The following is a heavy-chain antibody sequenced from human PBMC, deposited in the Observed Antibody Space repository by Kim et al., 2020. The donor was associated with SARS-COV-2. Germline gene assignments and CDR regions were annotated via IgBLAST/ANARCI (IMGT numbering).Heavy chain of an antibody. CDR3: ARDPGAGTTNYYGMDV. J-gene: IGHJ6*02. V-gene: IGHV3-74*01. D-gene: IGHD1-1*01. Sequence: SVKGRFTISRDNAKNTLYLQMNSLRTEDTAVYYCARDPGAGTTNYYGMDVWGQGTTVTVSS.